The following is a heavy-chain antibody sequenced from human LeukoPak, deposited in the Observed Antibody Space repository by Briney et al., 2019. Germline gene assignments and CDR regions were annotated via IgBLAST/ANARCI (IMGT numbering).Heavy chain of an antibody. V-gene: IGHV3-30*02. CDR2: ISYDETKT. D-gene: IGHD3-22*01. CDR1: AFSLEYYC. Sequence: PPGGSLRLSCTASAFSLEYYCMHWVRQAPGKGLEWVSFISYDETKTYYGESVKGRFTVDRDNSKNTLALQLTSVRAEDTAVYYCAKDDYDSSGYYDAFDIWGQGTMVTVSS. CDR3: AKDDYDSSGYYDAFDI. J-gene: IGHJ3*02.